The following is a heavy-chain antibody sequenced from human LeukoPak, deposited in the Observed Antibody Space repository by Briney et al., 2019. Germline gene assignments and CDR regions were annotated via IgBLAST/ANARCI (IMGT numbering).Heavy chain of an antibody. CDR1: GASISGSGYY. D-gene: IGHD3-10*01. CDR2: IYYTGST. J-gene: IGHJ3*02. V-gene: IGHV4-31*03. CDR3: ARDDFADSGPNAWDI. Sequence: SETLSLTCTVSGASISGSGYYWNWIRQHPGKGLEWIGFIYYTGSTFYNPSLKSRVSISVDTSKNQFFLKLSSMTAADTAVYYWARDDFADSGPNAWDIWGQGTMVTVSS.